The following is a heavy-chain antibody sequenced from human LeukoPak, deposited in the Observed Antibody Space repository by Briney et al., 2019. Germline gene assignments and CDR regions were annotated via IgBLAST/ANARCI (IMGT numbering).Heavy chain of an antibody. V-gene: IGHV3-30*02. CDR3: AKDSAAPISITMVRGRWYFDY. D-gene: IGHD3-10*01. Sequence: GGSLRLSCGTSGFTFSRYGMHWVRQAPGKGLEWVAFIRYDGSNRYYADSVKGRFTISRDNSKNTLYLQIHSLRAEDTAVYYCAKDSAAPISITMVRGRWYFDYWGQGTLVTGSS. CDR2: IRYDGSNR. J-gene: IGHJ4*02. CDR1: GFTFSRYG.